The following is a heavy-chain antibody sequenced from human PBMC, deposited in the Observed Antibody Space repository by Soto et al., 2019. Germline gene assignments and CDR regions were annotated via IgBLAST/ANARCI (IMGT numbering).Heavy chain of an antibody. V-gene: IGHV1-58*01. J-gene: IGHJ4*02. D-gene: IGHD3-10*01. CDR1: GFTFTSSA. CDR2: IVVGSGNT. CDR3: AAGSWSAGFFDY. Sequence: GASVKVSCEACGFTFTSSAVQWVRQARGQRLEWIGWIVVGSGNTNYAQKFQERVTITRDMSTSTAYMELSSLRSEDTAVYYCAAGSWSAGFFDYWGQGTLVTVSS.